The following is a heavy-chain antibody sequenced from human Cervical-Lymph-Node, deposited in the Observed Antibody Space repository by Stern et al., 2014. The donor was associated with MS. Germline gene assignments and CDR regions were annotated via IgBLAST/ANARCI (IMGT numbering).Heavy chain of an antibody. D-gene: IGHD2-8*01. CDR3: ARDKMHAFDY. Sequence: QVQLGQSGTEVKKPGASLIVSCKASGYTFTSYGISWVRQAPGQGLEWVGWISADSGATKYVQNLRDRITLTRDTSTGTAYMELRTLRYEDTAFYYCARDKMHAFDYWGQGTLVSVSS. J-gene: IGHJ4*02. CDR2: ISADSGAT. V-gene: IGHV1-18*01. CDR1: GYTFTSYG.